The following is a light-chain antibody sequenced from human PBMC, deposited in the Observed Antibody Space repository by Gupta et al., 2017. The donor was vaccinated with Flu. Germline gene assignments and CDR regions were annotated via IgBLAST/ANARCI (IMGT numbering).Light chain of an antibody. CDR3: QGWDDSAWV. CDR2: DDD. V-gene: IGLV6-57*02. Sequence: TATNSSSINTDRIERKYVEWYRHRPVRAPTTVLYDDDDSNPGVAERFSGSSDRSANTASLTIAGRETVDEADYYCQGWDDSAWVFGGGTKLTVL. CDR1: TDRIERKY. J-gene: IGLJ3*02.